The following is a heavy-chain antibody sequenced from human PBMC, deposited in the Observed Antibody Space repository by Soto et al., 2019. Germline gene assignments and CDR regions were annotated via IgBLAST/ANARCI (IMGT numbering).Heavy chain of an antibody. J-gene: IGHJ4*02. CDR2: INGRGNYI. CDR1: GFTFSTYT. Sequence: GGSLRLSCASSGFTFSTYTMNWVRQAPGKGLEWVSSINGRGNYIYYADSVKGRFTISRDNAKNSLYLQMDRLRAEDTALYYCVREDGIVGANSAFDYWGLGALLTVSS. V-gene: IGHV3-21*01. D-gene: IGHD1-26*01. CDR3: VREDGIVGANSAFDY.